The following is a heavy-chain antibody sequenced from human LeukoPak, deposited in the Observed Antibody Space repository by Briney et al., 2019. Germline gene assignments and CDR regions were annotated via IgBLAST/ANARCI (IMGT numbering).Heavy chain of an antibody. CDR2: IYYSGST. CDR3: ARHVWSSSFHFDY. CDR1: GGTISSSSYY. D-gene: IGHD6-13*01. J-gene: IGHJ4*02. Sequence: SETLSLTCTVSGGTISSSSYYWGWIRQPPGKGLEWIGSIYYSGSTYYNPSLKSRVTTSVDTSKNQFSLKLSSVTVADTAVYHCARHVWSSSFHFDYWGQGTLVTVSS. V-gene: IGHV4-39*01.